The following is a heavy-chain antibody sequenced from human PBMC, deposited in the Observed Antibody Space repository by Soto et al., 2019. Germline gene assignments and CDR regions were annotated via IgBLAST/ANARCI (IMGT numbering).Heavy chain of an antibody. CDR3: ARDRWTSRANWFDP. J-gene: IGHJ5*02. CDR1: GGSIDSYY. V-gene: IGHV4-59*12. Sequence: SETLSLTCTIFGGSIDSYYWSWIRQAPGKGLEWIGHISDRGTTTYNPSLGSRVTISVDTSRNLFSLKLSSVTVADTAVYYCARDRWTSRANWFDPWGPGTLVTVSS. D-gene: IGHD3-16*02. CDR2: ISDRGTT.